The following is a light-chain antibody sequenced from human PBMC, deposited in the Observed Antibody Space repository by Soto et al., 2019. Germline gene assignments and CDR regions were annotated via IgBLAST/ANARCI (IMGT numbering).Light chain of an antibody. Sequence: EIVLTQSPDTLSLSPGERATISCRASQIIGNNYLAWYQQKPGQAPRLLIDDASRRATGIPDRFTGSGSGADFVLTISRLEPEEFAVYYCQQCAYSSRTFGQGTKV. CDR3: QQCAYSSRT. CDR1: QIIGNNY. V-gene: IGKV3-20*01. J-gene: IGKJ1*01. CDR2: DAS.